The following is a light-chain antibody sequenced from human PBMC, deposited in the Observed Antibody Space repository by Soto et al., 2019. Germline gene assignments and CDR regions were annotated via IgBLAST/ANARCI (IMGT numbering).Light chain of an antibody. CDR2: GAS. J-gene: IGKJ1*01. CDR1: QSISSNY. V-gene: IGKV3-20*01. Sequence: EIVLTQSPGTLSLSPGERATLSCRASQSISSNYLAGYQHKPGQAPRLLIYGASSRASGISDRFSGSGSGTEVTLSINRLDPEDFHIYYCQQYGSSPGTFGLGTKVDIK. CDR3: QQYGSSPGT.